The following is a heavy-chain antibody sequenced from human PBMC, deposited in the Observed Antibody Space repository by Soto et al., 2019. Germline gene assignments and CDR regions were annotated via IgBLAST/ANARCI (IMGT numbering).Heavy chain of an antibody. V-gene: IGHV3-49*04. D-gene: IGHD3-3*01. Sequence: GGSLRLSCTASGFTFGDYAMSWVRQAPGKVLEWVGFIRSKAYGGTTEYAASVKGRFTISRDDSKSIAYLQMNSLKTEDTAVYYCTRYYDFWSGYSYYFDYWGQGTLVTVSS. CDR2: IRSKAYGGTT. CDR1: GFTFGDYA. J-gene: IGHJ4*02. CDR3: TRYYDFWSGYSYYFDY.